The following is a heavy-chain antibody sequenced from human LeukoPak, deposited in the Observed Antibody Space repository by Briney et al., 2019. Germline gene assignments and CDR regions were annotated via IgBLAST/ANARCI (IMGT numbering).Heavy chain of an antibody. Sequence: ASVKVSCKTSGYSVTDYYMHWVRQAPGQGLEWMGWINPNSGGTSSAQKFQGRVTMTRDTSITTVYMEVNWLTSDDTAMYYCARADRPHGGPYLIGPWGQGTLVTVSS. CDR2: INPNSGGT. J-gene: IGHJ5*02. V-gene: IGHV1-2*02. CDR1: GYSVTDYY. D-gene: IGHD3-16*01. CDR3: ARADRPHGGPYLIGP.